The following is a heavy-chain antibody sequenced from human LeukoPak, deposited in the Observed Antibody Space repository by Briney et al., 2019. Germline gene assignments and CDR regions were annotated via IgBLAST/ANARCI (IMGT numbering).Heavy chain of an antibody. D-gene: IGHD3-10*01. CDR1: GGTFSSYA. V-gene: IGHV1-69*05. J-gene: IGHJ3*02. CDR3: ASGVTMVRGVIWAPLSDAFDI. CDR2: IIPIFGTA. Sequence: ASVKVSCKASGGTFSSYAISWVRQAPGQGLEWMGGIIPIFGTANYAQKFQGRVTITTDESTSTAYMELSSLRSEDTAVYYCASGVTMVRGVIWAPLSDAFDIWGQGTTVTVSS.